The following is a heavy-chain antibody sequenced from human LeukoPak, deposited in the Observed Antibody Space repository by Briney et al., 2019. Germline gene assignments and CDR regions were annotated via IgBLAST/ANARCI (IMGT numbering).Heavy chain of an antibody. V-gene: IGHV4-59*01. CDR2: IYYSGST. Sequence: KPSETLSLTCTVSGGSISNYYWSWIRQPPGKGLEWIGYIYYSGSTNYNPSLKSRVTISVDLSKNQFSLKLSSVTTADTAVYYCARTTEGGYTYDYFYYYYMDVWGKGTMVTISS. D-gene: IGHD5-18*01. CDR3: ARTTEGGYTYDYFYYYYMDV. J-gene: IGHJ6*03. CDR1: GGSISNYY.